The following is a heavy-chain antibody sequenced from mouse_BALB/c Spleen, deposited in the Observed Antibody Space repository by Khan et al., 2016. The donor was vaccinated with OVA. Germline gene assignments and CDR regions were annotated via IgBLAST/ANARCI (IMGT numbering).Heavy chain of an antibody. D-gene: IGHD1-1*01. CDR2: IYYSGTV. Sequence: EVQLQESGPGLVKPSQTVSLTCTVTGISITSGNYRWSWIRQFPGNKLEWIGNIYYSGTVTYNPSLTSRTTITRDTSKNQFFLEMNSLTAEDTATYDCARDYGSLYWFFDVWGAETTVTVSS. CDR1: GISITSGNYR. V-gene: IGHV3-5*02. CDR3: ARDYGSLYWFFDV. J-gene: IGHJ1*01.